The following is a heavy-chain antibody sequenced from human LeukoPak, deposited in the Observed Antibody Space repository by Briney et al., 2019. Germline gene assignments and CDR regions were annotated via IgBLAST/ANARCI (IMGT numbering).Heavy chain of an antibody. CDR2: IWYDGSKK. J-gene: IGHJ4*02. CDR3: ARPPED. V-gene: IGHV3-33*01. Sequence: GGSLRLSCAASGFTFSSFGMHWVRQAPGKGLEWVAVIWYDGSKKNYADSVRGRFTISRDNSKNTLYLQMNSLRAEDTGMYYCARPPEDWGQGTLVTVSS. CDR1: GFTFSSFG.